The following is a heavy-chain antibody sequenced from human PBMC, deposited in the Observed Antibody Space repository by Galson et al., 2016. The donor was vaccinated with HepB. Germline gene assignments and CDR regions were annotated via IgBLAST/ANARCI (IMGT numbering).Heavy chain of an antibody. D-gene: IGHD3-16*01. CDR3: ARDLSPDPLLGIAGGMDY. V-gene: IGHV1-3*01. CDR2: INSGNGNT. Sequence: SVKVSCKASGYTFTKSATHWVRHAPGQRLEWMGWINSGNGNTRSPKKFQGRVSITRDTSATTVYLELSSLRSEDTAVYYCARDLSPDPLLGIAGGMDYWGQGTLITVSS. J-gene: IGHJ4*02. CDR1: GYTFTKSA.